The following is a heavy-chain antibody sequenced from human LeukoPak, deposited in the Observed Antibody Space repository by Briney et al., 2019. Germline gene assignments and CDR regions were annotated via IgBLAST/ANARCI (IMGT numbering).Heavy chain of an antibody. CDR3: AKGDKMLTWRSTYNRFDP. CDR2: SHHYGSTK. Sequence: GGSLRLSCAASGFTFSSYGMHWVRQAPGNGLDWVAFSHHYGSTKYYEDSVRGRFTISRDNSKNTLYLQINSLRAEDTAVYFCAKGDKMLTWRSTYNRFDPWGQGTLVTVSS. J-gene: IGHJ5*02. D-gene: IGHD3-16*01. CDR1: GFTFSSYG. V-gene: IGHV3-30*02.